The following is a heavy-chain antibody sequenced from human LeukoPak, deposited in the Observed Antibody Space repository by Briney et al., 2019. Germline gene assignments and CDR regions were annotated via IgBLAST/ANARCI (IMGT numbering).Heavy chain of an antibody. J-gene: IGHJ4*02. CDR1: GFTFSSYW. CDR2: INNDGSST. D-gene: IGHD2-15*01. Sequence: GGSLRLSCAASGFTFSSYWMRWVRQAPGKGLVWVSRINNDGSSTSYADSVKGRFTISRDNAKNTLYLQMNSLRAEDTAVYYCVSSYCSGGSCYSASGYWGQGTLVTVSS. V-gene: IGHV3-74*01. CDR3: VSSYCSGGSCYSASGY.